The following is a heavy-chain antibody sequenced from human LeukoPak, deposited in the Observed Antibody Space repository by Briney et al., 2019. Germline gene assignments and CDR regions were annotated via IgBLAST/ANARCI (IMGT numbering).Heavy chain of an antibody. V-gene: IGHV3-7*04. CDR1: GFTFSPYW. Sequence: GGSLRLSCAASGFTFSPYWMTWVRQAPGKGLEWVASINQDENHKHYVASVKGRFTISRDNSKNTLYLQMNSLRAEDTAVYYCARAAGWLDPWGQGTLVIVSS. J-gene: IGHJ5*02. CDR3: ARAAGWLDP. CDR2: INQDENHK.